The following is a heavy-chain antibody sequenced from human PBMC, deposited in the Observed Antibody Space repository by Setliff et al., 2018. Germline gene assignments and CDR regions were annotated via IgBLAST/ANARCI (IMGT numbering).Heavy chain of an antibody. CDR3: ACSGSYYKTIDY. CDR2: IYYSGST. J-gene: IGHJ4*02. Sequence: ASETLSLTCTVSGGSISSGDYYWSWIRQPPGKGLEWIGYIYYSGSTYYNPSLKSRVTISVDTSKNQFSLKLSSVTAADTAVYYCACSGSYYKTIDYWGQGTLVTVSS. D-gene: IGHD3-10*02. V-gene: IGHV4-30-4*08. CDR1: GGSISSGDYY.